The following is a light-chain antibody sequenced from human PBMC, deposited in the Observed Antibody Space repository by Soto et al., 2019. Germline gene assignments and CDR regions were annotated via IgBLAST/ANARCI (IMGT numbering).Light chain of an antibody. CDR2: DVS. Sequence: QSALTQPASVSGSPGQSITISCTGTSSDVGGYNYVSWYQQHPGKAPKLMIYDVSKRPSGVSNRFSGSKSGNTASLTISGLQAEDEADYYCSSSTSSSTHGVFGGGTKLTVL. CDR1: SSDVGGYNY. V-gene: IGLV2-14*01. J-gene: IGLJ2*01. CDR3: SSSTSSSTHGV.